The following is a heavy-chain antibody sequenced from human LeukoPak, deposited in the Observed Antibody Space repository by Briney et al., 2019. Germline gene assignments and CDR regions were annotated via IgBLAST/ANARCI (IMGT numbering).Heavy chain of an antibody. CDR1: GGSFSGYY. J-gene: IGHJ4*02. V-gene: IGHV4-34*01. Sequence: SETLSLTCAVYGGSFSGYYWSWIRQPPGKGLEWIGEINHSGSTNYNPSLKSRVTISVDTSKNQFSLKLSSVTAADTAVYYYAIPGANTVTTLDYWGQGTLVTVSS. D-gene: IGHD4-17*01. CDR2: INHSGST. CDR3: AIPGANTVTTLDY.